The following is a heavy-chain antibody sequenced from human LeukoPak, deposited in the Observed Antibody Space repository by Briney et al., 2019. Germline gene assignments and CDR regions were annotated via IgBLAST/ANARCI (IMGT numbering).Heavy chain of an antibody. CDR2: ISAYNGHT. Sequence: ASVKVSCKASGYTFTSYGIGWVRQAPGQGLEWMGWISAYNGHTNYAQKFQGRVTMTTETSTTTAYMELTSLTSDDTAVYYCARVSRLDFQLRHAFNIWGQGTMVTVSS. CDR1: GYTFTSYG. V-gene: IGHV1-18*01. D-gene: IGHD3-3*01. CDR3: ARVSRLDFQLRHAFNI. J-gene: IGHJ3*02.